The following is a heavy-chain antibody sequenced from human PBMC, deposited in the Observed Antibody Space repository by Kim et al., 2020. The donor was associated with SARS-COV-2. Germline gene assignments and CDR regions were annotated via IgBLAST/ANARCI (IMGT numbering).Heavy chain of an antibody. J-gene: IGHJ6*02. Sequence: SRVTISVDTSKNQFSLKLSSVTTADTAVYYCARVWKYITMVRGVSYGMDVWGQGTTVTVSS. V-gene: IGHV4-31*02. D-gene: IGHD3-10*01. CDR3: ARVWKYITMVRGVSYGMDV.